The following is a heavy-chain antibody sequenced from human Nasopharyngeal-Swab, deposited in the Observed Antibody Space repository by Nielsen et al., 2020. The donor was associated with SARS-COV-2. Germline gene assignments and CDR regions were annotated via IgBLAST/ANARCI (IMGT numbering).Heavy chain of an antibody. J-gene: IGHJ3*02. CDR3: ARAGHCGGDRSRHDAFDI. Sequence: ASVKVSCKASGYTFTGYYMHWVRQAPGQGLEWMGWINPNSGGTNYAQKFQGWVTMTRDTSISTAYMELSRLRSDDTAVYYCARAGHCGGDRSRHDAFDIWGQGTMVTVSS. V-gene: IGHV1-2*04. CDR2: INPNSGGT. CDR1: GYTFTGYY. D-gene: IGHD2-21*02.